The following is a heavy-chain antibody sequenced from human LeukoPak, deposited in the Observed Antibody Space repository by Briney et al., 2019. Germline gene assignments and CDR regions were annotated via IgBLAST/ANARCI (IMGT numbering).Heavy chain of an antibody. CDR1: GFTFSSYS. CDR3: ARGFTVTPDY. Sequence: GGSLTLSCAASGFTFSSYSMNWLRQAPGKGLAGVSSISSSSSYIYYADSVKGRSTISRDNAKNSLYLQMNSLRAEDTAVYYCARGFTVTPDYWGQGTLVTVSS. D-gene: IGHD4-17*01. J-gene: IGHJ4*02. V-gene: IGHV3-21*01. CDR2: ISSSSSYI.